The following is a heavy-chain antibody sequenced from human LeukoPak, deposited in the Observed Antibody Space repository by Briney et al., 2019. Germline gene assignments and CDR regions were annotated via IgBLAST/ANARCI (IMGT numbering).Heavy chain of an antibody. V-gene: IGHV4-59*01. CDR3: ARIYYSSSSSWRFDY. Sequence: SETLSLTCTVSGGSISSYYWSWIRQPPGKGLVWIGYIYYRGNTNYNPSLKSRVTISVDTSKNQFSLKLSSVTAADTAVYYCARIYYSSSSSWRFDYWGQGTLVTVSS. CDR2: IYYRGNT. J-gene: IGHJ4*02. D-gene: IGHD6-6*01. CDR1: GGSISSYY.